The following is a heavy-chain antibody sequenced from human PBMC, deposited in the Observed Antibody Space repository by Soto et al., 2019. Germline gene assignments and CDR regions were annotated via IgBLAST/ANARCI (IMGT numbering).Heavy chain of an antibody. J-gene: IGHJ6*02. V-gene: IGHV1-18*04. CDR2: ISTYSGNT. CDR1: GYKFITYG. Sequence: QIQLVQSGSEVKKPGASVKVSCKASGYKFITYGITWVRQSPGQGLEWMGGISTYSGNTDYAQSLQDRVTVTTDTSTSTAYMELGSLTSDDTAVYYCARGLGTNGLDVWGQGTAVTVSS. CDR3: ARGLGTNGLDV. D-gene: IGHD3-16*01.